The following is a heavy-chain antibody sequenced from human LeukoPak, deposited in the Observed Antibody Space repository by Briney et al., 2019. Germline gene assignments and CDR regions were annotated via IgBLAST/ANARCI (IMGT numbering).Heavy chain of an antibody. Sequence: GASVKVSCKVSGYTLTELSMHWMRQAPGKGLEWMGGFDPEDGETIYAQKFQGRVTMTEDTSTDTAYMELSSPRSEDTAVYYCATDGSGSYYNVYYFDYWGQGTLVTVSS. V-gene: IGHV1-24*01. CDR3: ATDGSGSYYNVYYFDY. CDR2: FDPEDGET. J-gene: IGHJ4*02. CDR1: GYTLTELS. D-gene: IGHD3-10*01.